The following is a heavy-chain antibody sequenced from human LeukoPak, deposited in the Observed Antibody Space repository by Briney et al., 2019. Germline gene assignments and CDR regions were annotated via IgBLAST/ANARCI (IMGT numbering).Heavy chain of an antibody. Sequence: GESLKISCKSAGYSFTSYWIGWVRQMPGKGLEWMGIIYPGDSDTRYSPSFQGQVTISADKSISTAYLQWSSLKASDTAMYYCARLRYCSSTSCYPLFDYWGQGTLVTVSS. V-gene: IGHV5-51*01. CDR2: IYPGDSDT. CDR1: GYSFTSYW. J-gene: IGHJ4*02. D-gene: IGHD2-2*01. CDR3: ARLRYCSSTSCYPLFDY.